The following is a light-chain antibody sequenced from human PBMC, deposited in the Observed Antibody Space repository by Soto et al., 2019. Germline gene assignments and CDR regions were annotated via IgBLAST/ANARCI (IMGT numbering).Light chain of an antibody. Sequence: QSALTQPPSVSGAPGQRVTISCTGSSSNIGAGYDVHWYQQLPGTAPKLLIYGNSNRPSGFPDRFSGSKSGTSASLAITGLQAEDEADYYCQSYDSSLSAFYVFGSGTKLTVL. J-gene: IGLJ1*01. V-gene: IGLV1-40*01. CDR1: SSNIGAGYD. CDR3: QSYDSSLSAFYV. CDR2: GNS.